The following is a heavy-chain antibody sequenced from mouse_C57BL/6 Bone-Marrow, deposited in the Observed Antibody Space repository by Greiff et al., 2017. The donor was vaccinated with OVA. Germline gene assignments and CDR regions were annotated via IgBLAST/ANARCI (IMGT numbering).Heavy chain of an antibody. CDR2: IWRGGST. Sequence: VQLKESGPGLVQPSPSLSITCTVSGFSLTSHGVHWVRQSPGKGLEWLGVIWRGGSTDYNAAFMSRLSITKDNSKSQVFFKMNSLEADDAAIYYSATGKRGMDYWGQGTSVTVSS. V-gene: IGHV2-5*01. D-gene: IGHD4-1*01. CDR3: ATGKRGMDY. J-gene: IGHJ4*01. CDR1: GFSLTSHG.